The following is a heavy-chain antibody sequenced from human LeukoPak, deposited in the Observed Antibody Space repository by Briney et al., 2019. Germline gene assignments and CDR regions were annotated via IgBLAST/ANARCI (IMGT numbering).Heavy chain of an antibody. Sequence: GGSLRLSCAASGFTLSSYAMTWVRQAPGKGLEWVSAISASGTTNYADSVKGHFTMSRDNSKNTLYLQMNCLRVEDTAVYYCARGDGYNDAEYLQHWGQGTLVTVS. D-gene: IGHD5-24*01. CDR2: ISASGTT. CDR3: ARGDGYNDAEYLQH. J-gene: IGHJ1*01. V-gene: IGHV3-23*01. CDR1: GFTLSSYA.